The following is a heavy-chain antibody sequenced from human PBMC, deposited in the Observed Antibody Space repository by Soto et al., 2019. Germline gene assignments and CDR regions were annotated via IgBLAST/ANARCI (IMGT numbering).Heavy chain of an antibody. CDR2: ISSSSSYI. J-gene: IGHJ4*02. Sequence: EVQLVESGGGLVKPGGPLRLSCPPSGLTFSSYTRNWVRQPPGKGLEWVSSISSSSSYIYYADSVKGRFTISRDNAKNSLYLQMNSLRAEDTAVYYCARDLYSSSARYFDYWGQGTLVTVSS. D-gene: IGHD6-6*01. V-gene: IGHV3-21*01. CDR1: GLTFSSYT. CDR3: ARDLYSSSARYFDY.